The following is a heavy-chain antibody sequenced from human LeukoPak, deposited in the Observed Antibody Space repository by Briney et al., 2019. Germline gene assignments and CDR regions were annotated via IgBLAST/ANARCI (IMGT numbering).Heavy chain of an antibody. CDR1: GYTLTELS. CDR2: FDPEDGET. D-gene: IGHD3-22*01. CDR3: ATMWAYYDSSGKKFDY. Sequence: GASVNVSYKVSGYTLTELSMHWVRQAPGKGLAWMGGFDPEDGETIYAQKFQGRVTMTEDTSTDTAYMELSSLRSEDTAVYYCATMWAYYDSSGKKFDYWGQGTLVTVSS. J-gene: IGHJ4*02. V-gene: IGHV1-24*01.